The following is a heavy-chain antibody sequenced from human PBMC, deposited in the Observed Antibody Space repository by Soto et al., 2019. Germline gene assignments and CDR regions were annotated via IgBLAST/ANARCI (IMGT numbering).Heavy chain of an antibody. J-gene: IGHJ5*02. CDR3: ARHGSRGDPRGEIWFDP. V-gene: IGHV4-59*08. CDR2: IYYSGST. Sequence: QVQLQESGPGLVKPSETLSLTCTVSGGSISSYYWSWIRQPPGKGLEWIGSIYYSGSTNYNPSLKSRVTTAVDTSKNQFSLKLSSVTAADTAVYYCARHGSRGDPRGEIWFDPWGQGTLVTVSS. D-gene: IGHD4-17*01. CDR1: GGSISSYY.